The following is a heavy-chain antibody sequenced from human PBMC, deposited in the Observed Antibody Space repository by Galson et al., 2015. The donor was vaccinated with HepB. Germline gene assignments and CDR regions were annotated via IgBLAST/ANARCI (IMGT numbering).Heavy chain of an antibody. V-gene: IGHV3-23*01. CDR1: GFTFSSYA. D-gene: IGHD4-23*01. CDR2: ISGVGTRA. Sequence: SLRLSCAASGFTFSSYAMSWVRQTPGKGLEWVSSISGVGTRAYYGDSVKGRFTISRDSSKDTLYLQMNSLKAEDTAVYFCAKMSRSTTVVDYFDYWGQGTLVTVSS. CDR3: AKMSRSTTVVDYFDY. J-gene: IGHJ4*02.